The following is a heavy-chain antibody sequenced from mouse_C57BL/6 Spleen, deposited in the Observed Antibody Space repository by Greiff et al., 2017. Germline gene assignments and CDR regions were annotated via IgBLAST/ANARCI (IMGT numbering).Heavy chain of an antibody. J-gene: IGHJ4*01. CDR2: IDPSDSYT. CDR3: ARGDYRRRAMDY. Sequence: QVQLQQPGAELVRPGTSVKLSCKASGYTFTSYWMHWVKQRPGQGLEWIGVIDPSDSYTNYNQKFKGKATLTVDTSSSTAYMQLSSLTSEDSAVYYCARGDYRRRAMDYWGQGTSVTVSS. D-gene: IGHD2-12*01. CDR1: GYTFTSYW. V-gene: IGHV1-59*01.